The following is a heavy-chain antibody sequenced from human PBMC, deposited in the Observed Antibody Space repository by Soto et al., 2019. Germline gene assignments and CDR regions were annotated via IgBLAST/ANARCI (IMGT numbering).Heavy chain of an antibody. CDR2: ISGSGGST. D-gene: IGHD3-10*01. V-gene: IGHV3-23*01. CDR3: AKDRITMVRGPPAFDI. CDR1: GFTFSSYA. Sequence: EVQLLESGGGLVQPGGSLRLSCAASGFTFSSYAMSWVRQAPGKGLEWVSAISGSGGSTYYADSVKGRFTISRDNSKNTLYLQMNSLRAEDTVVYYCAKDRITMVRGPPAFDIWGQGTMVTVSS. J-gene: IGHJ3*02.